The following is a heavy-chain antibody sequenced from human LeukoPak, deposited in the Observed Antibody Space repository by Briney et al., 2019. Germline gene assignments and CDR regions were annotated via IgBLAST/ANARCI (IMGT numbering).Heavy chain of an antibody. CDR2: ISAYNGNT. V-gene: IGHV1-18*01. D-gene: IGHD3-22*01. Sequence: GASVKVSRKASGYTFTSYGIRWVRPAPGQGLEWMGWISAYNGNTNYAQKLQGRVTMTTDTSTSTAYMELRSLRSDDTAVYYCAREPYYYDSSGYHLAFDYWGQGTLVTVSS. CDR3: AREPYYYDSSGYHLAFDY. J-gene: IGHJ4*02. CDR1: GYTFTSYG.